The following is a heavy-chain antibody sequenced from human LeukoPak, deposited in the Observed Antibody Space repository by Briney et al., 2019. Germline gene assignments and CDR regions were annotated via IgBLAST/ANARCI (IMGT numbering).Heavy chain of an antibody. J-gene: IGHJ4*02. CDR1: GFTFSSSL. D-gene: IGHD2-21*02. CDR3: ASGRVTAVY. CDR2: VSQDGGEK. Sequence: GGSLRLSCAASGFTFSSSLMTWVRQAPGKGLEWVASVSQDGGEKNYVDSVKGRFTISRDNAKNSLYLQMNSLRTEDTAVYYCASGRVTAVYWGQGTLVTVSS. V-gene: IGHV3-7*03.